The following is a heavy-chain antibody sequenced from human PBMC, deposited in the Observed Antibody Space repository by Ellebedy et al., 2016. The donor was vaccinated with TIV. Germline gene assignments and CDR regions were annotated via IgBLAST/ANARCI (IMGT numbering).Heavy chain of an antibody. D-gene: IGHD6-19*01. CDR3: ARDEEQWLARYYFGY. J-gene: IGHJ4*02. Sequence: PGGSLRLSCAASGFTFSSYGMHWVRQAPGKGLEWVAVIWYDGSNKYYADSVKGRFTISRDNSKNTLYLQMNSLRAEDTAVYYCARDEEQWLARYYFGYWGQGTLVTVSS. CDR2: IWYDGSNK. CDR1: GFTFSSYG. V-gene: IGHV3-33*01.